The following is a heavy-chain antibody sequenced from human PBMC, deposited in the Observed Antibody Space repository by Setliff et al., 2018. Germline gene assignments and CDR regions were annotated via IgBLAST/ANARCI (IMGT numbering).Heavy chain of an antibody. D-gene: IGHD4-17*01. J-gene: IGHJ5*02. V-gene: IGHV1-18*01. CDR1: GYSFSNYG. Sequence: ASVKVSCKTSGYSFSNYGISWVRQAPGQGPEWLGWIGAHNSNTNYAEKFQGRLSMTTDTSKSTAYMELRSLRSDDTAVYFCARDPRRSYADFVSNWFDPWGQGTPVTVSS. CDR2: IGAHNSNT. CDR3: ARDPRRSYADFVSNWFDP.